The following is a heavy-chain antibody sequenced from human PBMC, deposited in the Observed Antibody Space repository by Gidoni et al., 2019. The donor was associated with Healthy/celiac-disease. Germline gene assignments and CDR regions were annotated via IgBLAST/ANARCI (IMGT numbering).Heavy chain of an antibody. D-gene: IGHD1-26*01. Sequence: EVQLVESGGGLVKPGGPLSFSGDASGFTSRSYSMNWVRQAPGKGLEWVSSISSSSSYIYYADSVKGRFTISRDNAKNSLYLQMNSRRAEDTAVYYCARDLMSGSPGPSDPWGQGTLVTVSS. CDR1: GFTSRSYS. V-gene: IGHV3-21*01. J-gene: IGHJ5*02. CDR3: ARDLMSGSPGPSDP. CDR2: ISSSSSYI.